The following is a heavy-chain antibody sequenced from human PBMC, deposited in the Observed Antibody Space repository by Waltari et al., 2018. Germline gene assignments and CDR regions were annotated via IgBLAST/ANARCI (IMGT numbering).Heavy chain of an antibody. V-gene: IGHV1-69*05. D-gene: IGHD1-26*01. CDR1: GGTFGSYA. Sequence: QVQLVQSGAEVRKPGSSVKVSCTASGGTFGSYAITWVRQAPGGGLGWKGGINPLFGTTPNYAQKFQGRPTFTPDQSTATIHMDLSHLRSGHTAGYYRSRREVGGAFDPWGQGTLGSVFS. CDR2: INPLFGTTP. CDR3: SRREVGGAFDP. J-gene: IGHJ5*01.